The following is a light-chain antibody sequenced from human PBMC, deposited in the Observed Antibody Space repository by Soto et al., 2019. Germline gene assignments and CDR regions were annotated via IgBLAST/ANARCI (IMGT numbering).Light chain of an antibody. CDR1: QGIRND. CDR3: LQDDSYPLT. J-gene: IGKJ4*01. Sequence: AIQMTQSPSSLSASVGDRVTITCRASQGIRNDLGWYQQKPWKAPKLLIYAASSLQSGVPSRFSGTGSGTDFTLTISSLQPEYFATYYCLQDDSYPLTFGGGTKVQIK. CDR2: AAS. V-gene: IGKV1-6*01.